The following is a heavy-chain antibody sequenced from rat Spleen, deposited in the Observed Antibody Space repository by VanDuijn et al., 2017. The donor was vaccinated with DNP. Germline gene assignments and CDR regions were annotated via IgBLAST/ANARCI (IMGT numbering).Heavy chain of an antibody. V-gene: IGHV5S11*01. Sequence: EVQLVESGGGLVQPGRSLKLSCAASGFTFSNYHMAWVRQAPRKGLEWVATISPSGSRTYYPDSVKGRFTISRDNPKSSLYLQMDSLRSEETATYYCARVQLGYYALDAWGQGTSVTVSS. J-gene: IGHJ4*01. CDR2: ISPSGSRT. CDR1: GFTFSNYH. CDR3: ARVQLGYYALDA. D-gene: IGHD5-1*01.